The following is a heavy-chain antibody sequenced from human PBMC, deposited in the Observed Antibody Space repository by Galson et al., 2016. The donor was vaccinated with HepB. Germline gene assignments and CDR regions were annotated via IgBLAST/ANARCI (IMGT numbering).Heavy chain of an antibody. CDR2: IDQAGSEY. D-gene: IGHD3-10*01. CDR1: GFTFADYL. V-gene: IGHV3-7*02. Sequence: SLRLSCAASGFTFADYLMSWVRKAPGKGLEWVANIDQAGSEYRYMDSVKGRFTISRDNAKNSLYLQMNSLRAEDTAVYYCASGIAVTTSNSFWYFDLWGRGTLVTVSS. J-gene: IGHJ2*01. CDR3: ASGIAVTTSNSFWYFDL.